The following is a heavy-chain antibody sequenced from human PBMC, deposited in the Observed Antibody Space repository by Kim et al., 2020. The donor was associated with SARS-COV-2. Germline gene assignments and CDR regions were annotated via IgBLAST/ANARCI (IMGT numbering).Heavy chain of an antibody. J-gene: IGHJ5*02. CDR2: IIGSGGST. V-gene: IGHV3-23*01. CDR3: AKVGGSWIQLGGRWFDP. CDR1: GFTFSSYA. D-gene: IGHD5-18*01. Sequence: GGSLRLSCAASGFTFSSYAMSWVRQAPGKGLEWVSAIIGSGGSTYYADSVKGRFTISRDNSKNTLYLQMNSLRAEDTAVYYCAKVGGSWIQLGGRWFDPWGQGTLVTVSS.